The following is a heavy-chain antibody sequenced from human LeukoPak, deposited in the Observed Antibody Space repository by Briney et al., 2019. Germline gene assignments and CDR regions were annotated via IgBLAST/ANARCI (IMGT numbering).Heavy chain of an antibody. Sequence: PGGSLRLSCAASGFTFSRHWMSWVRQAPGKGLEWVANIKEDGREKKYVDSVKDRFTISRDNTKNLVYLQMSGPRVDDTAIYYCARDGGSDPWGQGTLVTVSS. V-gene: IGHV3-7*01. D-gene: IGHD3-16*01. J-gene: IGHJ5*02. CDR2: IKEDGREK. CDR1: GFTFSRHW. CDR3: ARDGGSDP.